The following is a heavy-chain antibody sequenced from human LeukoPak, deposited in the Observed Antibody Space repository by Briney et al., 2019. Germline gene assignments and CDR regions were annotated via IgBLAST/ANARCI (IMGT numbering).Heavy chain of an antibody. J-gene: IGHJ4*02. D-gene: IGHD2-2*01. CDR3: ARGRYSSRSGGYYFDI. CDR1: GFTLSSDW. V-gene: IGHV3-7*01. Sequence: GGSLRLSCVVSGFTLSSDWMSWVRQAPGKGLEWVANIKKDGIEKYYVESVKGRFAISRDNAKNSLSLQMSSLRAEDTAVYYCARGRYSSRSGGYYFDIWGQGTLVTVSS. CDR2: IKKDGIEK.